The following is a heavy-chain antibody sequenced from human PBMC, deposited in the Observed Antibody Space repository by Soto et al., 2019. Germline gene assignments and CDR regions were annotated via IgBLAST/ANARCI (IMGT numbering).Heavy chain of an antibody. CDR1: GYTFTSYA. J-gene: IGHJ6*02. Sequence: GASVKVSCKASGYTFTSYAMHWVRQAPGQRLEWMGWINAGNGNTKYSQKFQGRVTITRDTSASTAYMELSSLRSEDTAVYYCASSSYSSSDPYYYYGMDVWGQGTTVTVSS. V-gene: IGHV1-3*01. D-gene: IGHD6-13*01. CDR2: INAGNGNT. CDR3: ASSSYSSSDPYYYYGMDV.